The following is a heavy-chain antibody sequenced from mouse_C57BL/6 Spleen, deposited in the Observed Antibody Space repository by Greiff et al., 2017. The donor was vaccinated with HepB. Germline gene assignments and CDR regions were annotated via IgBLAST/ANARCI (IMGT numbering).Heavy chain of an antibody. Sequence: EVKLLESGPELVKPGASVKISCKASGYSFTDYNMNWVKQSNGKGLEWIGVINPNYGTTSYNQKFKGKATLTVDQSSSTAYMQLNSLTSEDSAVYYCARGDSSGYDYWGQGTTLTVSS. V-gene: IGHV1-39*01. CDR1: GYSFTDYN. D-gene: IGHD3-2*02. CDR3: ARGDSSGYDY. CDR2: INPNYGTT. J-gene: IGHJ2*01.